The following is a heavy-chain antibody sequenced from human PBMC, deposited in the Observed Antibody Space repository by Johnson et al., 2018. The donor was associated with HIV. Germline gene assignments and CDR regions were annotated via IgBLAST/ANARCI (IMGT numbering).Heavy chain of an antibody. J-gene: IGHJ3*01. V-gene: IGHV3-74*03. Sequence: VQLVESGGRLVQPGGSLRLSCAASGFSFSTYWMHWVRRVPGKGRVWVSRIDTEGSGTTYADSVKGRFTIARDNAKKTVYLQMISLRAEDMAVYYCARSRWADDAFDGWGQGTMVTVSS. D-gene: IGHD1-26*01. CDR3: ARSRWADDAFDG. CDR2: IDTEGSGT. CDR1: GFSFSTYW.